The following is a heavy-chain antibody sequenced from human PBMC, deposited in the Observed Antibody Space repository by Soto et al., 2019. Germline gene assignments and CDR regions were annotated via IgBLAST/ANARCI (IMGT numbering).Heavy chain of an antibody. CDR3: ARPPRLYYYDSGGCSH. J-gene: IGHJ4*02. CDR1: GYSFTSYW. CDR2: IYPGDSDI. D-gene: IGHD3-22*01. V-gene: IGHV5-51*01. Sequence: GESLKISCKGSGYSFTSYWIAWVRQVPGKGLELMGVIYPGDSDIRYSPSFQGQVTISADKSISTAYLQWSSLKASDTAMYYCARPPRLYYYDSGGCSHWGQGTLVTVSS.